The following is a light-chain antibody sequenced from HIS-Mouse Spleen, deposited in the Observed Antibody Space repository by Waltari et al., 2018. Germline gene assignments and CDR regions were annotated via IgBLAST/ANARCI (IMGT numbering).Light chain of an antibody. CDR1: SSDVGSYNL. V-gene: IGLV2-23*01. CDR2: EGS. CDR3: CSYAGSSPHWV. Sequence: QSALTQPASVSGSPGQAIPISCPRTSSDVGSYNLVSLYQQHPGKAPKLMIYEGSKRPSGVSNRFSGSKSGNTASLTISGLQAEDEADYYCCSYAGSSPHWVFGGGTKLTVL. J-gene: IGLJ3*02.